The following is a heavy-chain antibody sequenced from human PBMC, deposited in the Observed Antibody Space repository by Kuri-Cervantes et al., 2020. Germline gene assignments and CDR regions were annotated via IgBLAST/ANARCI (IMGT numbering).Heavy chain of an antibody. CDR3: ARDYYGMDV. V-gene: IGHV3-30-3*01. Sequence: GESLKISCAVSGFTFSSYAMHWVRQAPGKGLEWVAVISYDGSNKYYADSVKGRFTISRDNSKNTLYLQMNSLRAEDTAVYYCARDYYGMDVWGQGTTVTVSS. J-gene: IGHJ6*02. CDR1: GFTFSSYA. CDR2: ISYDGSNK.